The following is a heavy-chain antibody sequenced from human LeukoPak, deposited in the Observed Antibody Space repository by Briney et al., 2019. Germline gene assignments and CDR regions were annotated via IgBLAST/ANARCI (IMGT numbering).Heavy chain of an antibody. D-gene: IGHD3-3*01. CDR3: ASPGAAYDFWSGYPFDY. J-gene: IGHJ4*02. CDR2: ISGSGGST. CDR1: GFTFSSYA. V-gene: IGHV3-23*01. Sequence: GGSLRPSCAASGFTFSSYAMSWVRQAPGKGLEWVSAISGSGGSTYYADSVKGRFTISRDNSKNTLYLQMNSLRAEDTAVYYCASPGAAYDFWSGYPFDYWGQGTLVTVSS.